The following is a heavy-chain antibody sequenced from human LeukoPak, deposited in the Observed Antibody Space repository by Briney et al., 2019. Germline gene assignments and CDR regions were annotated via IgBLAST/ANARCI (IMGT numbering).Heavy chain of an antibody. Sequence: SVKVACKASGGTFISYAISWVRQAPGQGLEWMGRIIPIFGTANYAQKFQGRVTITTDESTSTAYMELSSLRSEDTAVYYCARSSGGYYTPYFDYWGQGTLVTVSS. CDR1: GGTFISYA. J-gene: IGHJ4*02. V-gene: IGHV1-69*05. D-gene: IGHD3-3*01. CDR2: IIPIFGTA. CDR3: ARSSGGYYTPYFDY.